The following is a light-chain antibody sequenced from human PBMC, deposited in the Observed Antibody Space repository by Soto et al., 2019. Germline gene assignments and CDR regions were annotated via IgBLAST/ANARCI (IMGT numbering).Light chain of an antibody. V-gene: IGLV2-23*01. CDR2: KGT. CDR1: SSDVGAYNS. CDR3: CSSAPESTYV. J-gene: IGLJ1*01. Sequence: QSVLAQPASVSGSPGQSITISCTGTSSDVGAYNSVSWYQQHPHKAPQVIIYKGTQRPSGVSNRFSGSTSGNAASLTISGLQADDEADYFCCSSAPESTYVFGNGTTVTV.